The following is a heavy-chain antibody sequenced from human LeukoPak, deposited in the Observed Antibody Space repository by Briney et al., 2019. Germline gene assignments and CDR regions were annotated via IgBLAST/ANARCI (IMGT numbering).Heavy chain of an antibody. CDR1: GYTFTSYD. D-gene: IGHD3-10*01. CDR2: MNPNSGNT. Sequence: ASVKVSCKASGYTFTSYDISWVRQATGQGLEWMGGMNPNSGNTGYAQKFQGRVTMTRNTSISTAYMELSSLRSEDTAVYYCARGLWFGEFYYYYMDVWGKGTTVTVSS. V-gene: IGHV1-8*01. J-gene: IGHJ6*03. CDR3: ARGLWFGEFYYYYMDV.